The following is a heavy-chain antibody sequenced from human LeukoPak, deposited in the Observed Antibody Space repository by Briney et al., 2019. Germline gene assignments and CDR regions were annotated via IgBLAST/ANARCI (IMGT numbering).Heavy chain of an antibody. CDR3: ARDQHRRDGYSYYFDY. Sequence: HPGGSLRLSRAASGFTFSSYWMHWVRQAPGKGLVWVSRINSDGSSTSYADSVKGRFTISRDNAKNTLYLQMNSLRAEDTAVYYCARDQHRRDGYSYYFDYWGQGTLVTVSS. CDR1: GFTFSSYW. D-gene: IGHD5-24*01. V-gene: IGHV3-74*01. J-gene: IGHJ4*02. CDR2: INSDGSST.